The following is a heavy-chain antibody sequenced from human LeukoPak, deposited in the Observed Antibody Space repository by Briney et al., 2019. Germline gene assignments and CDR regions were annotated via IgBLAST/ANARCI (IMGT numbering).Heavy chain of an antibody. CDR1: GYTFTNYG. D-gene: IGHD3-3*01. J-gene: IGHJ6*03. V-gene: IGHV1-18*01. CDR2: ISAYNGNT. Sequence: GASVKVSCKVSGYTFTNYGISWVRQAPGQGLEWMGWISAYNGNTNYAQKLQGRVTMTTDTSTSTAYMELRSLRSDDTAVYYCARDQGRITIFGVVINYYYYMDVWGKGTTVTVSS. CDR3: ARDQGRITIFGVVINYYYYMDV.